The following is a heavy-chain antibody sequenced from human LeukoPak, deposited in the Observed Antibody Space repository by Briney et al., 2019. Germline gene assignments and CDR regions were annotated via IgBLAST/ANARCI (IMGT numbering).Heavy chain of an antibody. V-gene: IGHV4-39*02. J-gene: IGHJ2*01. CDR1: GGSISSSSYY. Sequence: SETLSLTCTVSGGSISSSSYYWGWIRQPPGKGLEWIGSIYYSGSTYYNPSLKSRVTISVDTSKNQFSLKLSSVTAADTAVYYCARDLVVAAQPYGGNWYFDLWGRGTLVTVSS. D-gene: IGHD2-15*01. CDR2: IYYSGST. CDR3: ARDLVVAAQPYGGNWYFDL.